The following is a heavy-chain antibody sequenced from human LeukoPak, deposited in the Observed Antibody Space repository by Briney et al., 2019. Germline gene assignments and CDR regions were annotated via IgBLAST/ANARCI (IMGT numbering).Heavy chain of an antibody. CDR3: ARDVGVAGTEVDY. D-gene: IGHD6-19*01. Sequence: GGSLRLSCAASEFTFSSYWMNWVRQAPGKGLEWVAKIKQDGSEKYYVDSVKGRFTMSRDNAKNSVYLQMNSLRAEDTAVYYCARDVGVAGTEVDYWGQGTLVTVSS. CDR1: EFTFSSYW. CDR2: IKQDGSEK. J-gene: IGHJ4*02. V-gene: IGHV3-7*03.